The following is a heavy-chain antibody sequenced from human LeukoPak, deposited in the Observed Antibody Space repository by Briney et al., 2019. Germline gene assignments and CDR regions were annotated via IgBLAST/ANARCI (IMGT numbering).Heavy chain of an antibody. CDR1: GWAFSGSK. J-gene: IGHJ4*02. CDR2: IDHSGTT. CDR3: ARVYSSGWSNLHYYFDL. V-gene: IGHV4-34*01. D-gene: IGHD6-19*01. Sequence: PSETLSLTCAEYGWAFSGSKWAWIRQAPGKGLEWIGQIDHSGTTNYSPSLKSRVTMFVDTSKNRFSLRMTSVTAADTAVYYCARVYSSGWSNLHYYFDLWGQGTLVTVSS.